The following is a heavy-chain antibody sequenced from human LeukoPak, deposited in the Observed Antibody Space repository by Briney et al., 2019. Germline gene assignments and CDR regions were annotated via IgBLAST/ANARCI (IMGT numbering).Heavy chain of an antibody. Sequence: GGPLRHSCAASGFTFSNAWMSWLRPPPGKGLEWVGRLKSKTDGGTTDYAAPVKGRFTISRDDSKNTLYLQMNSLKTEDTAVYYCTTDFWEVPGNFYYYYYMDVWGKGTTVTVSS. CDR3: TTDFWEVPGNFYYYYYMDV. CDR1: GFTFSNAW. J-gene: IGHJ6*03. V-gene: IGHV3-15*01. CDR2: LKSKTDGGTT. D-gene: IGHD3-16*01.